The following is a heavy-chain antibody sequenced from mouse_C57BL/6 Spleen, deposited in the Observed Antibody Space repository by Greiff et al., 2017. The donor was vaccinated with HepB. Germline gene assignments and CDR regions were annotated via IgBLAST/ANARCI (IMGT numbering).Heavy chain of an antibody. J-gene: IGHJ4*01. CDR1: GYTFTSYW. CDR2: IYPGNSDT. CDR3: TRWDWDFLYAMDY. V-gene: IGHV1-5*01. D-gene: IGHD4-1*01. Sequence: VQLQQSGTVLARPGASVKMSCKTSGYTFTSYWMHWVKQRPGQGLEWIGAIYPGNSDTSYNQKFKGKAKLTAVTSASTAYMELSSLTNEDSAVYYCTRWDWDFLYAMDYWGQGTSVTVSS.